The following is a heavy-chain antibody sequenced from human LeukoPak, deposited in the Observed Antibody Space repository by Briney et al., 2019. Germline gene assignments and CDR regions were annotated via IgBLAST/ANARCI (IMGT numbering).Heavy chain of an antibody. J-gene: IGHJ5*02. CDR3: ARDKGSYCSSTSCYTDVLNWFDP. V-gene: IGHV3-21*01. Sequence: GGSLRLSCAASGFTFSSYSMDWVRQAPGKGLEWVSSISSSSSYIYYADSVKGRFTISRDNAKNSLYLQMNSLRAEDTAVYYCARDKGSYCSSTSCYTDVLNWFDPWGQGTLVTVSS. D-gene: IGHD2-2*02. CDR1: GFTFSSYS. CDR2: ISSSSSYI.